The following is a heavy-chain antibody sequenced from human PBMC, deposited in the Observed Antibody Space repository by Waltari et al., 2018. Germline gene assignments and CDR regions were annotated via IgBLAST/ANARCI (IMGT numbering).Heavy chain of an antibody. CDR2: TYPGDSAT. D-gene: IGHD4-17*01. V-gene: IGHV5-51*03. CDR1: GHRFTSEW. Sequence: EVQLEQSGAEGKKRWGSRKICCKGAGHRFTSEWLGWVRHMAGKGLEWMGITYPGDSATRYSPSFQGQVTISADKSISTAYLQWSSLKASDTAMYYCARNGDLLDAFDIWGQFPMGTVSS. CDR3: ARNGDLLDAFDI. J-gene: IGHJ3*02.